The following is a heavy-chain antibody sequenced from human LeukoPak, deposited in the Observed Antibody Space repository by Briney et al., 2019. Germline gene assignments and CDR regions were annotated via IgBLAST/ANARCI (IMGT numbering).Heavy chain of an antibody. CDR1: GCTVSSNY. CDR3: VRVGDFWGGYPNYYYGMDV. V-gene: IGHV3-66*02. J-gene: IGHJ6*02. D-gene: IGHD3-3*01. CDR2: IYSYDST. Sequence: GGSLRLSCTASGCTVSSNYMSWVRQAPGKGLELVSVIYSYDSTYYADSVKGRFTISRDNSKNTLYLQMNILRGEDTAVYYCVRVGDFWGGYPNYYYGMDVWGQGTTVTVSS.